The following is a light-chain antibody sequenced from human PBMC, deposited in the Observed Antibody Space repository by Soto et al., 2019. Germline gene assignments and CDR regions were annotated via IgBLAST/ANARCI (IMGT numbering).Light chain of an antibody. CDR2: DAS. CDR1: LSVISIY. CDR3: QQYGSSRT. V-gene: IGKV3-20*01. J-gene: IGKJ1*01. Sequence: EIVLTQSPGTLSLSPGDRATLSCRASLSVISIYLAWYHQKPGQSPRLLIYDASSRATGIPDRFSGSGSGTDFTLTISRLEPEDFAVYYCQQYGSSRTFGQGTKVDIK.